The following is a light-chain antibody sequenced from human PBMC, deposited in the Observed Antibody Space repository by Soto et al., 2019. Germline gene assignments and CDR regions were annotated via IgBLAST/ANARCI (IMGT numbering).Light chain of an antibody. Sequence: ETVLTQSPGTLSLSPGETAIVSCRASQSLANSRLAWYRQKPGQATRLIIYDVSRRATGIPDRFSGSASGTDFPTTISNLEPEDFAVYYCQQYNNWPITFGQGTRMEIK. J-gene: IGKJ5*01. V-gene: IGKV3D-20*02. CDR1: QSLANSR. CDR2: DVS. CDR3: QQYNNWPIT.